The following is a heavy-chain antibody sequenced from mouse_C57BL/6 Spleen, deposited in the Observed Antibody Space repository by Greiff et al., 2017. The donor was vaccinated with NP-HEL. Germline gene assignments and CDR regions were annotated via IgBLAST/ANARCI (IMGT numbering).Heavy chain of an antibody. Sequence: EVQLQQSGPVLVKPGASVKMSCKASGYTFTDYYMNWVKQSHGKSLEWIGVINPYNGGTSYNQKFKGKATLTVAKSSSTTYMELNSLTSEDSAVYYCAREGSSKRGGAMDYWGQGTSVTVSS. V-gene: IGHV1-19*01. CDR3: AREGSSKRGGAMDY. D-gene: IGHD1-1*01. J-gene: IGHJ4*01. CDR2: INPYNGGT. CDR1: GYTFTDYY.